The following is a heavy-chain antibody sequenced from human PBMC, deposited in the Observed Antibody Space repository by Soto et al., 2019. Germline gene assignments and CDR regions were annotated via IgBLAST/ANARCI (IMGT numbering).Heavy chain of an antibody. J-gene: IGHJ5*02. D-gene: IGHD2-15*01. Sequence: SVKVSCKASGGTFSSYAISWVRQAPGQGLEWMGGIIPIFGTANYAQKSQGRVTITADESTSTAYMELSSLRSEDTAVSYCARGTKRYCSGGSCYSVFYWFDPWGQGTLVTVSS. CDR3: ARGTKRYCSGGSCYSVFYWFDP. CDR1: GGTFSSYA. CDR2: IIPIFGTA. V-gene: IGHV1-69*13.